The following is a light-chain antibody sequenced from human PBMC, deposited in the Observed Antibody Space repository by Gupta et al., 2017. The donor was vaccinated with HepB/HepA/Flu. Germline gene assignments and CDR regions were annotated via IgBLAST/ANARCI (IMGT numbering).Light chain of an antibody. V-gene: IGLV1-44*01. CDR3: AAWDESLIGPV. CDR2: INN. Sequence: QSVLTQPPSASGTPGQRVTISCSGSSSNIGVNTVNWYQQLPGTAPKLLIYINNRRPSGVPDRFSGSKSGTSASLAISGLQSEDEADYYCAAWDESLIGPVFGGGTKLTVL. CDR1: SSNIGVNT. J-gene: IGLJ3*02.